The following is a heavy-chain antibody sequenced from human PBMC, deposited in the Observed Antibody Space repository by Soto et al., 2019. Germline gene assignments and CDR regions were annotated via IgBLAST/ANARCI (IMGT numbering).Heavy chain of an antibody. J-gene: IGHJ5*02. D-gene: IGHD2-15*01. Sequence: SDTLSLTCTVSGAPITINYWSWIRQAPGKGLEWILYIYYSGSTTYNPSLKSRVTMSADTSKDQFSLRLNSVTAADTAVYYCARDDGGPYYXWGPGILFTVSX. CDR1: GAPITINY. CDR3: ARDDGGPYYX. CDR2: IYYSGST. V-gene: IGHV4-59*01.